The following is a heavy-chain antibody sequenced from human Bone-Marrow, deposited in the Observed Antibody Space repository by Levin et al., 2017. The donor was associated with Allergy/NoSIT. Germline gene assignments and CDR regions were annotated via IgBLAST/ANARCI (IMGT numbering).Heavy chain of an antibody. D-gene: IGHD3-16*01. CDR3: ARDQYAWNRIQYVWVY. V-gene: IGHV1-46*01. CDR2: INPSGGST. Sequence: GESLKISCKASGYTFTSYYMHWVRQAPGQGLEWMGIINPSGGSTSYAQKFQGRVTMTRDTSTSTVYMELSSLRSEDTAVYYCARDQYAWNRIQYVWVYWGQGTLVTVSS. CDR1: GYTFTSYY. J-gene: IGHJ4*02.